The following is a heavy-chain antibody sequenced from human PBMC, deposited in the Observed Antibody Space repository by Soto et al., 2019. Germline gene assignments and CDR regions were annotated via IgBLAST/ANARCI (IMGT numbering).Heavy chain of an antibody. CDR2: ISAYNGNT. CDR1: GYTFTSYG. Sequence: GASVKVSCKASGYTFTSYGISWVRQAPGQGLEWMGWISAYNGNTNYAQKLQGRVTMTTDISTSTAYMELRSLRSDDTAMYYCARRHFRVRENLDGMDVWGQGTTVTVSS. J-gene: IGHJ6*02. CDR3: ARRHFRVRENLDGMDV. D-gene: IGHD3-10*01. V-gene: IGHV1-18*01.